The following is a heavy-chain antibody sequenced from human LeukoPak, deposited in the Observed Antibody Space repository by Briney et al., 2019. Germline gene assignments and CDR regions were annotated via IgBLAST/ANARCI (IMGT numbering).Heavy chain of an antibody. CDR3: ARGCTGGSCYVIDY. V-gene: IGHV1-46*01. D-gene: IGHD2-15*01. Sequence: ASVKVSCKASGYTFTNYYIHWVRQAPGQGPEWMATINPTGGTTTYAQKFQGRVTVTRDTSTSTVYMELSSLRSEDTAVYYCARGCTGGSCYVIDYWGQGALVTVSS. CDR2: INPTGGTT. J-gene: IGHJ4*02. CDR1: GYTFTNYY.